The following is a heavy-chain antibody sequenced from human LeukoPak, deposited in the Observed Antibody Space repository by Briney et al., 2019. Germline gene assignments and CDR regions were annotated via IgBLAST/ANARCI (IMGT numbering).Heavy chain of an antibody. Sequence: GGSLRLSCAASGFTFDHYAMHWVRQAPGKGLEWVSGISWNSGSIGYADSVKGRFTISRDNAKNSLYLQMNSLRAEDMALYYCAKDYCSSTSCHFDYWGQGTLVTVSS. CDR2: ISWNSGSI. CDR3: AKDYCSSTSCHFDY. CDR1: GFTFDHYA. V-gene: IGHV3-9*03. J-gene: IGHJ4*02. D-gene: IGHD2-2*01.